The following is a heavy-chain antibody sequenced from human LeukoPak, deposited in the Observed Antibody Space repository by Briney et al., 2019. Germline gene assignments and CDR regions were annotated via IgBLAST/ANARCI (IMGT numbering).Heavy chain of an antibody. CDR2: MNGDGRDT. D-gene: IGHD1-14*01. J-gene: IGHJ6*03. CDR1: GFTFSTSW. CDR3: VIAGQGYMDV. V-gene: IGHV3-74*01. Sequence: GGSLRLSCAASGFTFSTSWMHWVRQAPGKGLVWVSIMNGDGRDTRYADSVKGRFTISRDNAKNTLHLQMNSLRADDTAMYYCVIAGQGYMDVWGKGTTVIVSS.